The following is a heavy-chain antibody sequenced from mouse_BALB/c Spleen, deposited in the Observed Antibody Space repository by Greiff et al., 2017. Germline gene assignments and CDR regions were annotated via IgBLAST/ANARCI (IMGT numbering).Heavy chain of an antibody. CDR1: GYAFSSSW. CDR3: AREEDGYALDY. V-gene: IGHV1-82*01. D-gene: IGHD2-2*01. J-gene: IGHJ2*01. Sequence: VQLQQSGPELVKPGASVKISCKASGYAFSSSWMNWVKQRPGQGLEWIGRIYPGDGDTNYNGKFKGKATLTADKSSSTAYMQLSSLTSVDSAVYFCAREEDGYALDYWGQGTTLTVSS. CDR2: IYPGDGDT.